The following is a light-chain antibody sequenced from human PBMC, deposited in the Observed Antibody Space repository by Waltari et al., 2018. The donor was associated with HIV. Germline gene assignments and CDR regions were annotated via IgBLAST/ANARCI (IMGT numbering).Light chain of an antibody. CDR3: QQANTFPLT. CDR2: AAS. CDR1: QGISGS. J-gene: IGKJ4*01. V-gene: IGKV1-12*01. Sequence: DIQMTQSPSSVSASVGDRVTITCRASQGISGSLGWYQHSPGKAPKLLIYAASTLQTGVPSRFNGSGSGTEFTLTISSLQPEDFATYYCQQANTFPLTFGGGTKVEIK.